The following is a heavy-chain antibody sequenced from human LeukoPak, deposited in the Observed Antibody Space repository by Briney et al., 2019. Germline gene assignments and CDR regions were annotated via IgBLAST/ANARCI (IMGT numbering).Heavy chain of an antibody. CDR3: ASSGEVVTAIDY. CDR2: INPSGGST. Sequence: ASVTVSFKASGYTFTSYYMHWVRRAPGQGGEGMGIINPSGGSTSYAQKFQGRVTMTRDMSTSTVYMELSSLRSEDTAVYYCASSGEVVTAIDYWGQGTLVTVSS. CDR1: GYTFTSYY. V-gene: IGHV1-46*01. J-gene: IGHJ4*02. D-gene: IGHD2-21*02.